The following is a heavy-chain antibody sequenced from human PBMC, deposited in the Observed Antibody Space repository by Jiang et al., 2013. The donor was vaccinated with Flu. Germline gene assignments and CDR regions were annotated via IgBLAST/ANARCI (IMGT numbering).Heavy chain of an antibody. D-gene: IGHD3-10*01. Sequence: SELKKPGASVKVSCKASGYTFTNYAMNWVRQAPGQGLEWMGWINTDTGNPTYAQGFTGRFVFSLDTSVSTAYLQISSLKAEDTAVYYCARVRVELNYYYYGMDVWGQGTTVTVSS. CDR1: GYTFTNYA. V-gene: IGHV7-4-1*02. CDR3: ARVRVELNYYYYGMDV. CDR2: INTDTGNP. J-gene: IGHJ6*02.